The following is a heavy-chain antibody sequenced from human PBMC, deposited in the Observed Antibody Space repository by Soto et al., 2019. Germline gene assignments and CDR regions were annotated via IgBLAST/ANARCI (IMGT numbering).Heavy chain of an antibody. CDR2: ISDSGSST. J-gene: IGHJ4*02. Sequence: EVQLLESGGGLVQPGGSLRVSCAASGFTFSNYAMSWVRQAPGKGLEWVSGISDSGSSTYYADSVKGRFTFSRDNSKNTLYLQINSLRAEDTAVYYCAKGGEGNPPGFDYWGQGILVTVSS. V-gene: IGHV3-23*01. CDR1: GFTFSNYA. CDR3: AKGGEGNPPGFDY.